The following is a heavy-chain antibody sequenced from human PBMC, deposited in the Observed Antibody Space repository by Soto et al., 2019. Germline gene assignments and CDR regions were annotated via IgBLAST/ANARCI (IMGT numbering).Heavy chain of an antibody. Sequence: SETLSLTCTVSGGSISSYYWSWIRQPPGKGLEWIGYIYYSGSTNYNPSLKSRVTISVDTSKNQFSLKLSSVTAADTAVHYCARSPSYYDILTGVFDPWGQGTLVTVSS. CDR3: ARSPSYYDILTGVFDP. CDR2: IYYSGST. D-gene: IGHD3-9*01. J-gene: IGHJ5*02. V-gene: IGHV4-59*08. CDR1: GGSISSYY.